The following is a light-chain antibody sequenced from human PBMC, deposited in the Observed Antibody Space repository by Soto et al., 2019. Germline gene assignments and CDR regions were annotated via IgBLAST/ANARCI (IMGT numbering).Light chain of an antibody. Sequence: AIQMTQSPSSLSASVGDRVTITCRARQGIGNDLVWYQQKPGKAPKLLISDASSLQSGVPSRFSGSGSGTAFTLTISSLQPEDFATYYCLRDYHGWTFGQGTKVEIK. CDR1: QGIGND. CDR3: LRDYHGWT. J-gene: IGKJ1*01. V-gene: IGKV1-6*01. CDR2: DAS.